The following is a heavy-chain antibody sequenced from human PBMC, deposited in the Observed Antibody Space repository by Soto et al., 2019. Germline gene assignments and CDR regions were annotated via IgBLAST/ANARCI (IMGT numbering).Heavy chain of an antibody. J-gene: IGHJ4*02. D-gene: IGHD6-19*01. CDR3: ARERSSGWYVDY. CDR1: GYTLTSND. CDR2: MNPNSGNT. V-gene: IGHV1-8*01. Sequence: ASVKVSCKASGYTLTSNDINWVRQATGQGLEWMGWMNPNSGNTGYAQKFQGRVTMTRNTSISTAYMELSSLRSEDTAVYYCARERSSGWYVDYWGQGTLVTVSS.